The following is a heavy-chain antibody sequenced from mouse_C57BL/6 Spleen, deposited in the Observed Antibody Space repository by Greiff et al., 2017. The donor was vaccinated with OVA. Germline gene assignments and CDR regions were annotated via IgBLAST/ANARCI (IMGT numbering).Heavy chain of an antibody. CDR1: GYAFTNYL. CDR3: ARSDYGSSYED. J-gene: IGHJ2*01. Sequence: VQLVESGAELVRPGTSVKVSCKASGYAFTNYLIEWVKQRPGQGLEWIGVINPGSGGTNYNEKFKGKAKLTADKSSSTAYMQLSSLTSEDSAVYFCARSDYGSSYEDWGQGTTLTVSS. CDR2: INPGSGGT. V-gene: IGHV1-54*01. D-gene: IGHD1-1*01.